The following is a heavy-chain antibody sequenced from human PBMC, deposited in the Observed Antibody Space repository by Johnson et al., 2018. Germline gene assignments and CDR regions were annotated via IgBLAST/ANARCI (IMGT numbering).Heavy chain of an antibody. Sequence: VQLVESGGGVVQPGRSLRLSCAASGFTFSSYGMPWVRQAPGKGLEWVSSISSSSSYIYYADSVKGRFTISRDKAKSALYLQMNSLRAEDTAGDYCARPWELRVADAFDIWGQGTMVTVSS. CDR2: ISSSSSYI. CDR1: GFTFSSYG. CDR3: ARPWELRVADAFDI. D-gene: IGHD1-26*01. V-gene: IGHV3-21*01. J-gene: IGHJ3*02.